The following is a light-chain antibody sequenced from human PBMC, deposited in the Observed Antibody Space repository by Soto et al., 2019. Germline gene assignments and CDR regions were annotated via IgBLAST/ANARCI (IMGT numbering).Light chain of an antibody. CDR1: QSISSW. J-gene: IGKJ2*01. CDR2: GAS. Sequence: DIQMTQSPSTLSASVGDRVTITCRASQSISSWLAWYQQKPGKAPKLLIYGASSLESGVPSRFSGSESLTKSTLTIDSLQPDDFATYYCKQYSSSSPTLGKGTKL. CDR3: KQYSSSSPT. V-gene: IGKV1-5*01.